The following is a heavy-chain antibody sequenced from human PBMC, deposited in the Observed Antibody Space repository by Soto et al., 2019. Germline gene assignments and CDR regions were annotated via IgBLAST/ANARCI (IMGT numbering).Heavy chain of an antibody. CDR1: GFTFSSYG. CDR3: AKEVGYYDFWSGYPYNWFDP. V-gene: IGHV3-30*18. Sequence: PGGSLRLSCAASGFTFSSYGMHWVRQAPGKGLEWVAVILYDVSNKYYADSVKGRFTISRDNSKNTLFLQMNSLRAEDTAVYYCAKEVGYYDFWSGYPYNWFDPWGQGTLVTVSS. J-gene: IGHJ5*02. CDR2: ILYDVSNK. D-gene: IGHD3-3*01.